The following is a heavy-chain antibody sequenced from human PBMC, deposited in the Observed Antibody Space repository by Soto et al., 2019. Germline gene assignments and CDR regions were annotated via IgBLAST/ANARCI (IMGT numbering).Heavy chain of an antibody. J-gene: IGHJ4*02. Sequence: VQLVQSGAEVRKPGSSVKVSCKASGGTFNNYAIHWVRQAPGQGLEWMGGIVPMFGPAKYPEKFRGRVSITADDSTSTAYKELRSLTSEDTAMYYCARPSYSSSWLPNLDYWGQGTLVTVSS. D-gene: IGHD5-12*01. CDR1: GGTFNNYA. CDR3: ARPSYSSSWLPNLDY. V-gene: IGHV1-69*01. CDR2: IVPMFGPA.